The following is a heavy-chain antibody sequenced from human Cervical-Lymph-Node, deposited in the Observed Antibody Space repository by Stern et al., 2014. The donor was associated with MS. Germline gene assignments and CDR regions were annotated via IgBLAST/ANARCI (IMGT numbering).Heavy chain of an antibody. CDR1: GYTFTSYD. Sequence: VHLVESGAEVKKPGASVKVSCKASGYTFTSYDINWVRQATGQGLEWMGWMNPNSGNTGYAQKFQGRATMTRNTSISTAYMELSSLRSEDTAVYYCARGRGSFAWFDPWGQGTLVTVSS. CDR2: MNPNSGNT. CDR3: ARGRGSFAWFDP. V-gene: IGHV1-8*01. D-gene: IGHD6-25*01. J-gene: IGHJ5*02.